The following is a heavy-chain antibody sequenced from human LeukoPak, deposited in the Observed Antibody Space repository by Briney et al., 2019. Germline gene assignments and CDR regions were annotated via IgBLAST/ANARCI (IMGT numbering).Heavy chain of an antibody. CDR2: ISSSGSTI. CDR1: GFTFSSYE. D-gene: IGHD3-3*01. Sequence: PGGSLRLSCAASGFTFSSYEMNWVRQAPGKGLEWVSYISSSGSTIYYADSVKGRFTISRDNAKNSLYLQMNSLRAEDTAVYYCARTYYDFWSGYYSGVEFWGQGTLVTVSS. V-gene: IGHV3-48*03. J-gene: IGHJ4*02. CDR3: ARTYYDFWSGYYSGVEF.